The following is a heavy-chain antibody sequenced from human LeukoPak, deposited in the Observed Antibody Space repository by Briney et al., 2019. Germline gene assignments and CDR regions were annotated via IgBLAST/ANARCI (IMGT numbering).Heavy chain of an antibody. CDR2: ISAYNGNT. V-gene: IGHV1-18*01. J-gene: IGHJ5*02. D-gene: IGHD6-19*01. Sequence: ASVKVSCKASGYTFTSYGISWVRQAPGQGLEWMGWISAYNGNTNYAQKLQGRVTMTRDTSTSTVYMELSSLRSEDTAVYYCARGPIAVADNWFDPWGQGTLVTVSS. CDR1: GYTFTSYG. CDR3: ARGPIAVADNWFDP.